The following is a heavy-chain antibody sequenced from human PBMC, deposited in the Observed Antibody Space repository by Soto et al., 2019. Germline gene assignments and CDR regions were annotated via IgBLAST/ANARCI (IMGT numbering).Heavy chain of an antibody. D-gene: IGHD3-16*01. V-gene: IGHV2-5*02. CDR3: FYCYAPPGNPLYS. CDR1: GFSFSTRGES. Sequence: DSEPSLEKRTRTVAMTCTVSGFSFSTRGESVSWIRQPPGKALEWLALIYWDDDKRYSPSLKSRLTITKDTSKNQVVLTMTNMDPVDTATYFFFYCYAPPGNPLYSPAQRTPVPVS. CDR2: IYWDDDK. J-gene: IGHJ5*01.